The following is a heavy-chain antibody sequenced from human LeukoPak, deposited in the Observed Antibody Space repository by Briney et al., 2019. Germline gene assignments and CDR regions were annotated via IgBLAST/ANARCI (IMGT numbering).Heavy chain of an antibody. CDR1: GGSISSSSYY. Sequence: SETLSLTCTVSGGSISSSSYYWGWIRQPPGKGLEWIGSIYYSGSTYYNPSLKSRVTISVDTSKNQFSLKLSSVTAADTAVYYCALGAYYYDRGYFDYWGQGTLVTVSS. J-gene: IGHJ4*02. V-gene: IGHV4-39*07. CDR2: IYYSGST. CDR3: ALGAYYYDRGYFDY. D-gene: IGHD3-22*01.